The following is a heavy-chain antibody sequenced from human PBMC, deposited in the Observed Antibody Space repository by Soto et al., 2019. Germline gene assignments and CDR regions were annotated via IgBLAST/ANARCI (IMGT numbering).Heavy chain of an antibody. Sequence: EVQLVESGGGLVQPGGSLRLSCAASGFTVSSNYMSWVRQAPGKGLEWVSVIYSGGSTYYADSVKGRFTISRDNSKNTLYLQMNSLRAEYTAVYYCARDRRTTEGMDVWGQGTTVTVSS. CDR2: IYSGGST. V-gene: IGHV3-66*01. J-gene: IGHJ6*02. CDR1: GFTVSSNY. CDR3: ARDRRTTEGMDV. D-gene: IGHD1-7*01.